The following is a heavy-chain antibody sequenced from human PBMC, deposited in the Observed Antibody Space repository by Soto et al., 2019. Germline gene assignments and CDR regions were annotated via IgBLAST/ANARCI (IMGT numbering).Heavy chain of an antibody. CDR2: IYYSGST. J-gene: IGHJ4*02. Sequence: SETLSLTCTVSGGSISSYYWSWIRQPPGKGLEWIGYIYYSGSTNYNPSLKSRVTISVDTSKNQFSLKLSSVTAADTAVYYCARRYNRYYFDYWGQGTLVTVSS. CDR3: ARRYNRYYFDY. V-gene: IGHV4-59*08. CDR1: GGSISSYY. D-gene: IGHD2-2*02.